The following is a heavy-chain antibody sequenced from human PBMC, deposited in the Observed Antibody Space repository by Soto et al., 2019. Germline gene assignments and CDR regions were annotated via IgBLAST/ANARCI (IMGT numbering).Heavy chain of an antibody. CDR3: ARGGYSNYYSRNYYFDY. Sequence: SETLSLTCAVSGDSINSSHWWNWVRQPPGKGLEWIGQISHSGSTYYNPPLKSRVTISVDTSKSQFSLRLNSVTAADTAVYYCARGGYSNYYSRNYYFDYWGQGTRVTVSS. CDR2: ISHSGST. CDR1: GDSINSSHW. D-gene: IGHD4-4*01. V-gene: IGHV4-4*02. J-gene: IGHJ4*02.